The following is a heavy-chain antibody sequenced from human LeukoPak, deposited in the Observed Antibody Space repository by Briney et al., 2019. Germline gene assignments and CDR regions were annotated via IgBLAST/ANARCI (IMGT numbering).Heavy chain of an antibody. CDR3: ATRPGAVVGTGARFDP. CDR2: IGGLDSNT. V-gene: IGHV3-23*01. Sequence: GGSLRLSCAASGFSFSIYAMSWVRQAPGKGLEWVSSIGGLDSNTFYADSVKGRFPISRDNSKNMLYLQMSGLRAEDTAVYYCATRPGAVVGTGARFDPWGQGTLVPVSS. J-gene: IGHJ5*02. D-gene: IGHD6-19*01. CDR1: GFSFSIYA.